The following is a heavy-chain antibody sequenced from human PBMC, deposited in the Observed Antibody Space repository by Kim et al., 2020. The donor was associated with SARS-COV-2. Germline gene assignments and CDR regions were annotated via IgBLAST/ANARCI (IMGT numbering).Heavy chain of an antibody. D-gene: IGHD3-10*01. CDR1: GFTFSDYA. Sequence: GGSLRLSCAASGFTFSDYAIFWVRQAPGKGLEWVAVISFDGRNNFFADSVKVRFTISRDNSKNTVYLQMNSLRVDDTAVYYCARDDSGSQVFAGKWFDP. CDR3: ARDDSGSQVFAGKWFDP. V-gene: IGHV3-30*04. J-gene: IGHJ5*02. CDR2: ISFDGRNN.